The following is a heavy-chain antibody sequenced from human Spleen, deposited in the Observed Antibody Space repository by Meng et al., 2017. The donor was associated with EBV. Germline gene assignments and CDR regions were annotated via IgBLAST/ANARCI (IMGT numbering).Heavy chain of an antibody. V-gene: IGHV4-34*02. CDR3: ERKGKSIVLGRPFDY. CDR2: IHHSGRT. J-gene: IGHJ4*02. Sequence: HRQQRGAELLKLSETRSLTSDVYDASCSIYYWRWIRWLTGKGLEWIGEIHHSGRTNSIQSLKSRVTISVDRSKNQFSRKLNSVTGADTAVYYCERKGKSIVLGRPFDYWGQGTLVTVSS. D-gene: IGHD2-8*02. CDR1: DASCSIYY.